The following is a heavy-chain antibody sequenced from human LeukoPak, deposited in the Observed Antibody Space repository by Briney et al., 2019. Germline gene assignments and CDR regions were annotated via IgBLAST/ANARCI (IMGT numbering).Heavy chain of an antibody. D-gene: IGHD2-2*03. CDR3: ARDGPPPGYCSSTSCYHMDV. CDR2: IYSGGST. CDR1: GFTFATYT. J-gene: IGHJ6*04. V-gene: IGHV3-53*01. Sequence: GGSLRLSCTGAGFTFATYTFNWVRQAPGKGLEWVSVIYSGGSTYYADSVKGRFTISRDNSKNALYLQMNSLRAEDTAVYYCARDGPPPGYCSSTSCYHMDVWGKGTTVTVSS.